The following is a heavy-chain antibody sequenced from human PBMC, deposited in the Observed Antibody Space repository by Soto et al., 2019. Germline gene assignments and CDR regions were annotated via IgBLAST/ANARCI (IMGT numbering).Heavy chain of an antibody. Sequence: QVQLQQWGAGLLKPSETLSLTCAVYGGSFSGYYWSWIRQPPGKGLEWIGEINHSGSTNYNPSLKSRVTISVDTSKNQFSLKLSSVTAADTAVYYCARGGRWLAHFDYWGQGTLVTVSS. CDR1: GGSFSGYY. CDR3: ARGGRWLAHFDY. V-gene: IGHV4-34*01. J-gene: IGHJ4*02. CDR2: INHSGST. D-gene: IGHD6-19*01.